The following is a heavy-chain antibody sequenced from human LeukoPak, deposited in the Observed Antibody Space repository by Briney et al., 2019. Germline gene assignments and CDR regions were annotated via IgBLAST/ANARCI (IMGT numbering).Heavy chain of an antibody. CDR2: ISGSGGST. CDR1: GFTFSSYG. J-gene: IGHJ3*02. Sequence: PGGTLRLSCAASGFTFSSYGMSWVRQAPGKGLEWVSAISGSGGSTYYADSVKGRFTISRDNSKNTLYLQMNSLRAEDTAVYYCAKFGGNVDTMIFDIWGQGTMVTVSS. D-gene: IGHD3-22*01. CDR3: AKFGGNVDTMIFDI. V-gene: IGHV3-23*01.